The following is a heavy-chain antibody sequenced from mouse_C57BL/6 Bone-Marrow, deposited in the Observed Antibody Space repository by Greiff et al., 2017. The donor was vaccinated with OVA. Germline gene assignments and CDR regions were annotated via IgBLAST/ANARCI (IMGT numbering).Heavy chain of an antibody. V-gene: IGHV5-4*01. CDR3: ARVPGSSLYAMDY. CDR2: ISDGGSYT. CDR1: GFPFSSYA. Sequence: EVQVVESGGGLVKPGGSLKLSCAASGFPFSSYAMSWVRQTPEKRLEWVATISDGGSYTYYPDNVKGRFTISRDNAKNNLYLQMSHLKSEDTAMYYCARVPGSSLYAMDYWGQGTLVTVSS. J-gene: IGHJ4*01. D-gene: IGHD1-1*01.